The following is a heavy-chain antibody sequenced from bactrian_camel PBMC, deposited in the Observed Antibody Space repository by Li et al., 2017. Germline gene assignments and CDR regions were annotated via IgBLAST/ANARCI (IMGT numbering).Heavy chain of an antibody. V-gene: IGHV3S53*01. Sequence: HVQLVESGGGSVQAGGSLRLSCAASGDTYSSYCIGWFRQAPGKERGGVAAIDSDGSTSYADSVKGRFTISRDNAKDTLYLQMNSLKIEDTAVYYCALGSSRQATMTARGKGTQVTVS. J-gene: IGHJ4*01. CDR2: IDSDGST. CDR1: GDTYSSYC. D-gene: IGHD3*01.